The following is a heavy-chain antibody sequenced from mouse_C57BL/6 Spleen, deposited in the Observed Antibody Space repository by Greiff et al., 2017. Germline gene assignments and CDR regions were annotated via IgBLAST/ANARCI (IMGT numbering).Heavy chain of an antibody. CDR2: INPYNGGT. V-gene: IGHV1-19*01. J-gene: IGHJ2*01. CDR1: GYTFTDYY. CDR3: ARSGPRGYFDY. D-gene: IGHD3-2*02. Sequence: EVQLQQSGPVLVKPGASVKMSCKASGYTFTDYYMNWVKQSHGKSLEWIGVINPYNGGTSYNQKFKGKATLTVDKSSSTAYMELNSLTSEDSAVYYCARSGPRGYFDYWGQGTTLTVSS.